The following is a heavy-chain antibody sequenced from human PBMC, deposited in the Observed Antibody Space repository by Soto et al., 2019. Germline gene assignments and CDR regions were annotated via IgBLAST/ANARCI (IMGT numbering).Heavy chain of an antibody. D-gene: IGHD1-26*01. J-gene: IGHJ4*02. CDR3: ARSGELLQTFDS. V-gene: IGHV3-21*06. Sequence: WWSLRLSCLVPVVSCSDYSMNWFRQAPGKGLEWVSLITGNSEYKYYAGSVKGRFTVSRDNAKNSLYLQMNSLTVEDTAVYYCARSGELLQTFDSWGQGTLVTVSS. CDR2: ITGNSEYK. CDR1: VVSCSDYS.